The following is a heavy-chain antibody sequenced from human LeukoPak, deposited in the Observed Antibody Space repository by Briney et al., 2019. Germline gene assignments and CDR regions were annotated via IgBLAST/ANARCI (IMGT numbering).Heavy chain of an antibody. D-gene: IGHD2-2*02. Sequence: GGSLRLSCAASGFTFDDYAMHWVRQAPGKGLEWVSVISWNSGSIVYADSVKGRFTISRDNAKNSLFLQMNSLRAEDMALYYCVKSAGYSHNGYYFDNWGQGTLVTVSS. J-gene: IGHJ4*02. V-gene: IGHV3-9*03. CDR3: VKSAGYSHNGYYFDN. CDR1: GFTFDDYA. CDR2: ISWNSGSI.